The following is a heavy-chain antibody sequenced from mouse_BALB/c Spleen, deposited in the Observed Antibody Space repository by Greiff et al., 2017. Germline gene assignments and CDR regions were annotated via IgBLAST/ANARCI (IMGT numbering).Heavy chain of an antibody. J-gene: IGHJ2*01. D-gene: IGHD1-1*01. CDR2: IHYSGST. CDR3: ATGDITTVVADY. CDR1: GYSITSGYS. Sequence: EVQLQQSGPDLVKPSQSLSLTCTVTGYSITSGYSWHWIRQFPGNKLEWMGYIHYSGSTNYNPSLKSRISITRDTSKNQFFLQLNSVTTEDTATYYCATGDITTVVADYWGQGTTLTVSS. V-gene: IGHV3-1*02.